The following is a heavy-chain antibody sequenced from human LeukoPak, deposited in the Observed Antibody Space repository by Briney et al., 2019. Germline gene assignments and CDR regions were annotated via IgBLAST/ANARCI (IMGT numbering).Heavy chain of an antibody. J-gene: IGHJ4*02. CDR1: GFTFSSYA. CDR2: IYADSTT. D-gene: IGHD6-13*01. CDR3: ARDQRGGSSWFPFDY. Sequence: GGSLRLSCAASGFTFSSYAMRWVRQAPGKGLEWVSIIYADSTTYYADSVKGRFTISRDNSKNTLYLQMNSLRVDDTAVYYCARDQRGGSSWFPFDYWGQGTLVTVSS. V-gene: IGHV3-66*01.